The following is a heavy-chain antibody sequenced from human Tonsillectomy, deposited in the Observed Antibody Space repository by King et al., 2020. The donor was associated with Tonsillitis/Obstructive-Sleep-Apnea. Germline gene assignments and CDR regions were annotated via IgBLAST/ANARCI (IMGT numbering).Heavy chain of an antibody. Sequence: QLVQSGAEVKKPGASVKVSCKASGYTFTSYGISWVRQAPGQGLEWMGWISAYNGNTNYAQKLQGRVTMTTDTSTSTAYMELSSLRSADTAVYYCARDTRPLRGSALSWFDPWGQGTLVTVSS. V-gene: IGHV1-18*01. J-gene: IGHJ5*02. D-gene: IGHD5-12*01. CDR3: ARDTRPLRGSALSWFDP. CDR2: ISAYNGNT. CDR1: GYTFTSYG.